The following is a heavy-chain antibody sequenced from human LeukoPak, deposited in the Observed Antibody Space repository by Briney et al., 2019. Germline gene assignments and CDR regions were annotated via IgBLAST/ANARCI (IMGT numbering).Heavy chain of an antibody. CDR2: ISSSSSYI. V-gene: IGHV3-21*04. Sequence: KPGGSLRLSCAASGFTFSSYSMNWVRQAPGKGLEWVSSISSSSSYIYYADSVKGRFTISRDNAKNSLYLQMNSLRAEDTALYYCVGWRATGGYYFDYWGQGTLVTVSS. D-gene: IGHD2-8*02. CDR1: GFTFSSYS. CDR3: VGWRATGGYYFDY. J-gene: IGHJ4*02.